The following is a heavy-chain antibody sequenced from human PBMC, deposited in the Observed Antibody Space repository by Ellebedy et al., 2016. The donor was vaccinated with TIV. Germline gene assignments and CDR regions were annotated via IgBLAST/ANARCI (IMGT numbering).Heavy chain of an antibody. Sequence: SETLSLXCTVSGGSASRYFWSWIRQPAGKGLEWIGRIFTSGSFNYNPSLMSRVTMSVVTSKNQISLRLNSVTAADTAVYYCARVHCPITTCDYYYMDVWGQGTAVTVSS. CDR2: IFTSGSF. D-gene: IGHD1-1*01. J-gene: IGHJ6*03. CDR3: ARVHCPITTCDYYYMDV. CDR1: GGSASRYF. V-gene: IGHV4-4*07.